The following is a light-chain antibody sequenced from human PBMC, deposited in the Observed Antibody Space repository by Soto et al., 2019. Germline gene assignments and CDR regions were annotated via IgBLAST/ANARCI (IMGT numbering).Light chain of an antibody. Sequence: QSALTQPRSVSGSPGQSVTISCTGTSGDVGGYNYVSWYQQHPGKAPKLMIYDVTKRPSGVPDRFSGSKSGNTASLTISGLQVEDEADYYCFSYAGSYTSVFGTGTKLTVL. J-gene: IGLJ1*01. CDR1: SGDVGGYNY. CDR2: DVT. CDR3: FSYAGSYTSV. V-gene: IGLV2-11*01.